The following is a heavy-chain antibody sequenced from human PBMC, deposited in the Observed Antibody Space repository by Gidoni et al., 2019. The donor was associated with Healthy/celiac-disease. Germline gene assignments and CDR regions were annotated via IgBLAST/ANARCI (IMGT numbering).Heavy chain of an antibody. J-gene: IGHJ3*02. Sequence: QLQLQESGPGLVKPSETLSPPCTVSGGSISRSSYYWGWLRQPPGKGLEWIGSIYYSGSTYYNPSLKSRVTISVDTSKNQFSLKLSSVTAADTAVYYCARLIWFGELLSDAFDIWGQGTMVTVSS. CDR1: GGSISRSSYY. D-gene: IGHD3-10*01. CDR3: ARLIWFGELLSDAFDI. V-gene: IGHV4-39*01. CDR2: IYYSGST.